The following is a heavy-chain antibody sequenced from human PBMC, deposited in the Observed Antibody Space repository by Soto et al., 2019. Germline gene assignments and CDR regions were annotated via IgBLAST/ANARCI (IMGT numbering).Heavy chain of an antibody. D-gene: IGHD6-19*01. CDR1: GYTFTNYD. J-gene: IGHJ4*02. CDR3: ARGPAYSSAWXPXDY. V-gene: IGHV1-8*01. Sequence: QVQLVQSGAEVKKPGASVKVSCKASGYTFTNYDIHWVRQATGQGLEWIGWMNPSSGETGYAQKFXGRIAMLRDTSISTVXMELSSLGSEVXXXXXCARGPAYSSAWXPXDYWGPGT. CDR2: MNPSSGET.